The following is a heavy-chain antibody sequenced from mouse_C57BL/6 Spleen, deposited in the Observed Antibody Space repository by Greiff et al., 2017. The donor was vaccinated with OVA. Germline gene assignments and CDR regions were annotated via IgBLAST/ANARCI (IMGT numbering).Heavy chain of an antibody. D-gene: IGHD2-5*01. CDR2: INYDGSST. CDR3: ARGYSNYQAWFAY. Sequence: EVMLVESEGGLVQPGSSMKLSCTASGFTFSDYYMAWVRQVPEKGLEWVANINYDGSSTYYLDSLKSRFIISRDNAKNILYLQMSSLKSEDTATYYCARGYSNYQAWFAYWGQGTLVTVSA. J-gene: IGHJ3*01. CDR1: GFTFSDYY. V-gene: IGHV5-16*01.